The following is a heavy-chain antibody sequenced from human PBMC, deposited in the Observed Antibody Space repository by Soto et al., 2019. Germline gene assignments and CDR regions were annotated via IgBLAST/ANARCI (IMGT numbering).Heavy chain of an antibody. CDR1: GGTFSNSA. CDR3: ARDGDLRSDFWSGPLGGGWFDP. CDR2: IIPIFGST. V-gene: IGHV1-69*12. J-gene: IGHJ5*02. Sequence: QVQLVQSGAEVRKPGSSVKVSCKASGGTFSNSAITWVRQAPGQGLEWVGGIIPIFGSTNYAQKFQGRVTITADESTXTXXXEXSSLTSEDTAVYYCARDGDLRSDFWSGPLGGGWFDPWGQGTLVTVSS. D-gene: IGHD3-3*01.